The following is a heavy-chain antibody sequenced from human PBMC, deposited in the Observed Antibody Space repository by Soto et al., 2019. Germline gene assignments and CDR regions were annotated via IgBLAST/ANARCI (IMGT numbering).Heavy chain of an antibody. CDR3: AKTSSDDYGDYLIHPLGYYGMDV. V-gene: IGHV3-30*18. Sequence: GGSLRLSCAASGFTFSSYGMHWVRQAPGKGLEWVAVISYDGSNKYYADSVKGRFTISRDNSKNTLYLQMNSLRAEDTAVYYCAKTSSDDYGDYLIHPLGYYGMDVWGQGTTVTVS. CDR1: GFTFSSYG. D-gene: IGHD4-17*01. J-gene: IGHJ6*02. CDR2: ISYDGSNK.